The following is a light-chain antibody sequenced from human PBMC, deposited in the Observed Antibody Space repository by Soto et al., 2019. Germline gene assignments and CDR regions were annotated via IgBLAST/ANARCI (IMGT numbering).Light chain of an antibody. V-gene: IGKV3-20*01. CDR3: QQYGSSPIT. CDR2: SAS. CDR1: RSVSGSY. J-gene: IGKJ5*01. Sequence: EIVLTQSPGTLSLSPGERVTLSCRASRSVSGSYLAWYQQKPGQAPRVLIYSASLRATGIPDRFSGSGSGTDFSLTISRLEPEDFAVYYCQQYGSSPITFGQGTRLDIK.